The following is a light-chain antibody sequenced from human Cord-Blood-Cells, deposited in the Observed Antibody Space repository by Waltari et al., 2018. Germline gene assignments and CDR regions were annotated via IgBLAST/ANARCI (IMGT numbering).Light chain of an antibody. J-gene: IGKJ2*03. CDR1: QSISSY. Sequence: DIQMPHCPSYMAASVGHRVTITCRASQSISSYLNWYQQKPGKAPKLLIYAASSLQSGVPSRFSGSGSGTDFTLTISSLQPEDFATYYCQQSYSTPYSFGQGTKLEIK. CDR3: QQSYSTPYS. CDR2: AAS. V-gene: IGKV1-39*01.